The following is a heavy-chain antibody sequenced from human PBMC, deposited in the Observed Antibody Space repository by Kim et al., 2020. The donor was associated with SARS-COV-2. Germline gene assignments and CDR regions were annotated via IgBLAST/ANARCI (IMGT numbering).Heavy chain of an antibody. CDR3: ARPIFRRYGMDV. J-gene: IGHJ6*02. Sequence: ASVKVSCKASGYTFTSYDINWVRQATGQGLEWMGWMNPNSGNTGYAQKFQGRVTMTRNTSISTAYMELSSLRSEDTAVYYCARPIFRRYGMDVWGQGTTVTVSS. CDR2: MNPNSGNT. V-gene: IGHV1-8*01. CDR1: GYTFTSYD. D-gene: IGHD3-3*01.